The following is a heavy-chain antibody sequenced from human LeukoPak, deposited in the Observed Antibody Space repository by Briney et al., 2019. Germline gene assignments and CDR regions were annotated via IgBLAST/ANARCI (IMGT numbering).Heavy chain of an antibody. J-gene: IGHJ5*02. Sequence: GGSLRLSCAASGFTFSSYWMSWVRQAPGKGLEWVANIKQDGSEKYYVDSVKGRFTISRDNAKNSLYLQMNSLRAEDTAVYYCAKDGGYDYGNWFDPWGQGTLVTVSS. V-gene: IGHV3-7*01. CDR3: AKDGGYDYGNWFDP. CDR1: GFTFSSYW. D-gene: IGHD5-12*01. CDR2: IKQDGSEK.